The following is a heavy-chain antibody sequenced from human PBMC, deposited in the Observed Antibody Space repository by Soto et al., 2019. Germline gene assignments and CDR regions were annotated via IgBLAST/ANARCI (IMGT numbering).Heavy chain of an antibody. CDR3: ARPSGDYSWFDP. J-gene: IGHJ5*02. V-gene: IGHV4-39*01. CDR2: IYYSGST. CDR1: GGSISSSSYY. D-gene: IGHD4-17*01. Sequence: QLQLQESGPGLVKPSETLSLTCTVSGGSISSSSYYWGWIRQPPGKGLEWIGSIYYSGSTYYNPSLKSRVTISVDTSKNQFSLKLSSVTAADTAVYYCARPSGDYSWFDPWGQGPLVTVSS.